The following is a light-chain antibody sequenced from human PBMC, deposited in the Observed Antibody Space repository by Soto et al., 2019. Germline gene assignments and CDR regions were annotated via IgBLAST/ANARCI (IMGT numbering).Light chain of an antibody. CDR3: SSYSSTSTPWV. CDR2: EVS. J-gene: IGLJ3*02. CDR1: SSDVGTYNF. V-gene: IGLV2-14*01. Sequence: QSALTQPASVSGSPGQSITISCTGTSSDVGTYNFVSWYQQHPGKAPKLMIYEVSSRPSGVSNRFSGSKSGNTASRTISGLQAEDEAEYYCSSYSSTSTPWVFGGGTKLTVL.